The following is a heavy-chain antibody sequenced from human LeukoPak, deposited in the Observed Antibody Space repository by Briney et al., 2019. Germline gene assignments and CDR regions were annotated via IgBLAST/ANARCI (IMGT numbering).Heavy chain of an antibody. V-gene: IGHV4-4*02. CDR3: AAQGGYSSGWY. D-gene: IGHD6-19*01. Sequence: PSETLSLTCAVSGGSIGSRNWWSWVRQPTGKGLQWIGEIYQSGSSIYNPSLRSRVTMSVDKSKDQLSLKLSSVTAADTAVYYCAAQGGYSSGWYWGQGTLVTVSS. J-gene: IGHJ4*02. CDR2: IYQSGSS. CDR1: GGSIGSRNW.